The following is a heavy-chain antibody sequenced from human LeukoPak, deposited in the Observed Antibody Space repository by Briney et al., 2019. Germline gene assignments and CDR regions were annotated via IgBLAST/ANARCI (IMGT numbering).Heavy chain of an antibody. CDR2: ISSSSSYI. CDR1: GFTFSSYS. J-gene: IGHJ4*02. V-gene: IGHV3-21*04. Sequence: GGSLRLSCAASGFTFSSYSMNWVRQAPGKGLEWVSSISSSSSYIYYADSVKGRFTISRDNAKNSLYLQMNSLRAEDTAVYYCARAFDHGLFDYWGQGTLVTVSS. CDR3: ARAFDHGLFDY.